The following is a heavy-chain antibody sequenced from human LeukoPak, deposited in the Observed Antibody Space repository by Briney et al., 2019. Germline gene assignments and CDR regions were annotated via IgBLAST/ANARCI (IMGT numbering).Heavy chain of an antibody. CDR1: GFTFDDYA. CDR2: ISWNGGSI. V-gene: IGHV3-9*01. CDR3: SKDRGSSWYGRLDY. Sequence: SRSLRLSCAASGFTFDDYAMHWVRQAPGKGLEWVSGISWNGGSIGYADSVKGRFTISRDNAKNSLYLQMNSLRADDTALYYCSKDRGSSWYGRLDYWGQGNLVTVSS. D-gene: IGHD6-13*01. J-gene: IGHJ4*02.